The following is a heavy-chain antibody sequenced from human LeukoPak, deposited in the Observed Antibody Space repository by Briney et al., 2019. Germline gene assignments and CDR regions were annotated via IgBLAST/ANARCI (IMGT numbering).Heavy chain of an antibody. Sequence: GGSLRLSCAASGFTFSSYAMSWVRQAPGKGLEWVSAISGSGGRTYYAGSVKGRFTISRDNSKNTLYLQMNSLRAEDTAVYYCAKSLLVVVPAALDYWGQGTLVTVSS. CDR2: ISGSGGRT. V-gene: IGHV3-23*01. J-gene: IGHJ4*02. CDR1: GFTFSSYA. CDR3: AKSLLVVVPAALDY. D-gene: IGHD2-2*01.